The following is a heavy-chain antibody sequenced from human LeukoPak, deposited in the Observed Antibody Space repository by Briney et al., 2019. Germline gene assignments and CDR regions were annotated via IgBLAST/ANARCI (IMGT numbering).Heavy chain of an antibody. CDR1: GYTFTSYD. Sequence: ASVKVSCKASGYTFTSYDINWVRQATGQGLERMGWMNPNSGNTGYAPKFQGRVTMTRNTSISTAYMELSSLRSEDTAVYYCARVRSSWYGYYYYGMDVWGQGTTVTVSS. J-gene: IGHJ6*02. CDR2: MNPNSGNT. CDR3: ARVRSSWYGYYYYGMDV. D-gene: IGHD6-13*01. V-gene: IGHV1-8*01.